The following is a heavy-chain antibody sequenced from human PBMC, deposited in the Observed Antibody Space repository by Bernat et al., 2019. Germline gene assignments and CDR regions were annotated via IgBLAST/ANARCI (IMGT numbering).Heavy chain of an antibody. V-gene: IGHV3-23*01. CDR2: ISGSGGST. CDR3: ARHIQLVRLSYYYYGLDV. CDR1: GFTFSSYA. D-gene: IGHD6-6*01. Sequence: EVQLLESGGGLVQPGGSLRLSCAASGFTFSSYAMSWVRQAPGKGLEWVSAISGSGGSTDYADSVKGRFTISRDNSKNTLYLQMNSLRAEDTAVYYCARHIQLVRLSYYYYGLDVWGHGTPVTVSS. J-gene: IGHJ6*02.